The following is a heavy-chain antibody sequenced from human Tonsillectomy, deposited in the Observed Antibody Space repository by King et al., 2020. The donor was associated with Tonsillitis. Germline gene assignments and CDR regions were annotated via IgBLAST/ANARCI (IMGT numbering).Heavy chain of an antibody. J-gene: IGHJ4*02. CDR2: LWYDGTHK. D-gene: IGHD2-21*01. CDR1: GFTFSHYG. V-gene: IGHV3-33*01. Sequence: VQLVESGGGVVQPGGSLRLSCAASGFTFSHYGMHWVRQAPGKGLEWVAILWYDGTHKDYEDSVKGRFTISRDNSKNTLYLHMKSLRADDTAVYYCARDLCGGDCYSFDYWGQGTLVTVSS. CDR3: ARDLCGGDCYSFDY.